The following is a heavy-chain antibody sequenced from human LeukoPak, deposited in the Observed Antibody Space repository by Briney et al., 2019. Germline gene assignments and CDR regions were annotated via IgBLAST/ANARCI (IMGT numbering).Heavy chain of an antibody. CDR1: GYTFTSYY. V-gene: IGHV1-46*01. J-gene: IGHJ4*02. CDR2: INPSGGST. CDR3: AVAPGDY. D-gene: IGHD2-21*01. Sequence: GASVKVSCKASGYTFTSYYMHWVRQAPGQGLEWMGIINPSGGSTSYAQKFQGRVTMTRDMSISTVYMELTTLTSDDTALYYCAVAPGDYWGQGTLVSVSA.